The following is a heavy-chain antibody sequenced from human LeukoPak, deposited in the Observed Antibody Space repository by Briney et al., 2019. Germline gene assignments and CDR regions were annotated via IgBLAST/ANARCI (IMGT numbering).Heavy chain of an antibody. CDR1: GFTFSSYA. Sequence: GGSLRLSCAASGFTFSSYAMHWVRQAPGKGLEWVAVISYDGSNKYYADSVKGRFTISRDNSKNTLYLQMNSLRAEDTAVYYCARGRSSWYSPLDYWGQGTLVTVSS. J-gene: IGHJ4*02. CDR2: ISYDGSNK. D-gene: IGHD6-13*01. CDR3: ARGRSSWYSPLDY. V-gene: IGHV3-30-3*01.